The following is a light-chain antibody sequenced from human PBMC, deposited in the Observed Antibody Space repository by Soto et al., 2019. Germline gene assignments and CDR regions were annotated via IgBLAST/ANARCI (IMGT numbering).Light chain of an antibody. CDR2: AAS. CDR1: QSISNW. Sequence: DIKMTQSPSSLSAYVGDRVTIPCRASQSISNWLAWYQQKPGKAPKLLIYAASSLESGVPSRVRGSGSGTEFTLTISSLQPENFATYYCQQHYSTSPSFGPGTKVDI. J-gene: IGKJ3*01. CDR3: QQHYSTSPS. V-gene: IGKV1-39*01.